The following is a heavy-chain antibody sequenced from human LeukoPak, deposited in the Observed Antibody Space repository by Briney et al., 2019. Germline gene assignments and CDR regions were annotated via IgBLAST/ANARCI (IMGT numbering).Heavy chain of an antibody. V-gene: IGHV3-15*01. D-gene: IGHD1-26*01. CDR2: IKSKTDGGTT. CDR1: GYTFSNAW. CDR3: TTDVFAMGYYFFDY. Sequence: GGSLRLSCAAPGYTFSNAWMSWVRQAPGKGLKWVGRIKSKTDGGTTDYAAPVKGRFTTSRDDSKNTLYLQMNSLKSEDTAVYYCTTDVFAMGYYFFDYWGQGTLVTVSS. J-gene: IGHJ4*02.